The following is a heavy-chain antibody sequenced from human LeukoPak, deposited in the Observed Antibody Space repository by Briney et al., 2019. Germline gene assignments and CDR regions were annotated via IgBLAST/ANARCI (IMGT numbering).Heavy chain of an antibody. CDR2: IIPIFGTA. CDR1: GGTFSSYA. D-gene: IGHD5/OR15-5a*01. V-gene: IGHV1-69*05. CDR3: ARGRASGSVLYYYMDV. Sequence: SVKVSCKASGGTFSSYAISWVRQAPGQGLEWMGGIIPIFGTANYAQKFQGRATITTDESTSTAYMELSSLRSEDTAVYYCARGRASGSVLYYYMDVWGKGTTVTVSS. J-gene: IGHJ6*03.